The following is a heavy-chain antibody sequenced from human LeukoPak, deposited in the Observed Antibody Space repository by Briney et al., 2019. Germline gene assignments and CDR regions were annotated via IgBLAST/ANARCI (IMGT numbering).Heavy chain of an antibody. Sequence: PSETLSLTCAVSGGSLSSSNWWSWVRQPPGKGLEGIGEMYHSGESNYNPSLKSRVTISVDKSKNQFSLKLSSVTAADTAVYYCAVSSGWYKIDYWGQGTLVTVSS. J-gene: IGHJ4*02. D-gene: IGHD6-19*01. CDR2: MYHSGES. V-gene: IGHV4-4*02. CDR3: AVSSGWYKIDY. CDR1: GGSLSSSNW.